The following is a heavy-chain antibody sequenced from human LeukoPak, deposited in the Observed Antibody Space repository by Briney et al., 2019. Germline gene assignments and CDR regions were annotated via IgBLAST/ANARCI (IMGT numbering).Heavy chain of an antibody. CDR3: ARDQLRWEPTYYYGMDV. V-gene: IGHV1-18*01. D-gene: IGHD1-26*01. CDR1: GYTFTSYG. Sequence: ASVKVSCKASGYTFTSYGISWVRQAPGQGLEWMEWISAYNGNTNYAQKLQGRVTMTTDTSTSTAYMELRSLRSDDTAVYYCARDQLRWEPTYYYGMDVWGQGTTVTVSS. CDR2: ISAYNGNT. J-gene: IGHJ6*02.